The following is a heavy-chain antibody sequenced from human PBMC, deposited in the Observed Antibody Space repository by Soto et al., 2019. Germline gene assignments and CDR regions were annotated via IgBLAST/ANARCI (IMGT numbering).Heavy chain of an antibody. Sequence: QVQLVQSGAEVKKPGSSVKVSCKASGGTFSSLAISWVRQAPGQGLEWMGGLVPVFGTASYAQKVQDRVTITADKSTSTSSMELSSLRSEDTAVYYCARSPGVFDYWGQGTLVTVSS. J-gene: IGHJ4*02. D-gene: IGHD3-10*01. CDR1: GGTFSSLA. CDR3: ARSPGVFDY. CDR2: LVPVFGTA. V-gene: IGHV1-69*06.